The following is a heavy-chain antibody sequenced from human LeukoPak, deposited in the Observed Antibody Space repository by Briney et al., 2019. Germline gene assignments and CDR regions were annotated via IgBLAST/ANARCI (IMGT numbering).Heavy chain of an antibody. CDR2: IYSGGST. Sequence: GGSLRPSCAASGFTVSSYYMNWVRQAPGKGLEWVSVIYSGGSTYYADSVRGRFIISRDNSKNTLYLQMNSLRAEDTAVYYCARERYNNYGMDVWGQGTTVTVSS. CDR3: ARERYNNYGMDV. J-gene: IGHJ6*02. CDR1: GFTVSSYY. V-gene: IGHV3-53*01.